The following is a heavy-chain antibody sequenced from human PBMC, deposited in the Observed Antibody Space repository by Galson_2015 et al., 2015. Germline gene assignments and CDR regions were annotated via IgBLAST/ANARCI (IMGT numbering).Heavy chain of an antibody. Sequence: KFQGRVTITRDTSASTAYMELSSLRSEDTAVYYCARSNRRSGSREWVLSPGFDYWGQGTLVTVSS. CDR3: ARSNRRSGSREWVLSPGFDY. V-gene: IGHV1-3*01. J-gene: IGHJ4*02. D-gene: IGHD1-26*01.